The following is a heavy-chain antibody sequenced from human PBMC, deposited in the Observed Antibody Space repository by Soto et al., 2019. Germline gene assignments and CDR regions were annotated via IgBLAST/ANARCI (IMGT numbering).Heavy chain of an antibody. Sequence: ASVKVSCKASGYTFTSYAMHWVRQAPGQRLEWMGWINAGNGNTKYSQKFQGRVTITRDTSASTAYMELSSLRSEDTAVYYCARGGTIAAAGTNWFDPWGQGTLVTVSS. CDR1: GYTFTSYA. V-gene: IGHV1-3*01. CDR3: ARGGTIAAAGTNWFDP. J-gene: IGHJ5*02. CDR2: INAGNGNT. D-gene: IGHD6-13*01.